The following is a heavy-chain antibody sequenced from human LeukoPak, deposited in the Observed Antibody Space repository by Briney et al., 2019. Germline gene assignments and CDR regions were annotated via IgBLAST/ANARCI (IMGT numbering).Heavy chain of an antibody. V-gene: IGHV4-61*02. CDR1: GDSITSGSYY. J-gene: IGHJ6*03. CDR3: ARGGSTLHSASGHDIEFFYYYYMDV. D-gene: IGHD3-9*01. CDR2: IFISGGT. Sequence: SQTLSLTCTVSGDSITSGSYYWSWIRQPAGKGLEWIGRIFISGGTNYNPSLRSRVTMSLDTSKNQFSLKLYSVTAADTAVYYCARGGSTLHSASGHDIEFFYYYYMDVWGKGTTVTISS.